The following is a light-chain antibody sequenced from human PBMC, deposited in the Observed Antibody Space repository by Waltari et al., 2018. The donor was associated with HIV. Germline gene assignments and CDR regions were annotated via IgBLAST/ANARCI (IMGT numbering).Light chain of an antibody. Sequence: QSALTQPASVFGSPGQSITISCTGTSSDVGAYNLFSWYQQRPGTAPQLMSFEVTKRPAGVSDRLSGSRSGNTASLTISGLQAEDEGDYYCCSYTGTGVLFGRVTKLTVL. CDR1: SSDVGAYNL. CDR3: CSYTGTGVL. V-gene: IGLV2-23*02. J-gene: IGLJ2*01. CDR2: EVT.